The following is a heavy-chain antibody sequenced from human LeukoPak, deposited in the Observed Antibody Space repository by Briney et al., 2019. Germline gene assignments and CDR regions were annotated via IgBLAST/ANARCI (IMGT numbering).Heavy chain of an antibody. J-gene: IGHJ4*02. D-gene: IGHD4-17*01. CDR1: GGSISSYY. V-gene: IGHV4-59*01. CDR2: IYYSGST. Sequence: SETLSLTCTVSGGSISSYYWSWIRQPPGKGLEWIGYIYYSGSTNHNPSLKSRVTISVDTSKNQFSLKLSSVTAADTAVYYCARGDYGDRFDYWGQGTLVTVSS. CDR3: ARGDYGDRFDY.